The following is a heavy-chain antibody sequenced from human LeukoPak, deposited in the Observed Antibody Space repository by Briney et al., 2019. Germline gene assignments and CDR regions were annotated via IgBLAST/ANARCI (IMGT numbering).Heavy chain of an antibody. CDR2: IRRKVYGGTT. V-gene: IGHV3-49*04. CDR1: GFTFGDYG. J-gene: IGHJ4*02. D-gene: IGHD6-19*01. Sequence: PGRSLRLSCTASGFTFGDYGMSWVRQAPGEGLEWVGFIRRKVYGGTTEYAASVKGRFTISRDDSESIAYLQMNSLKTEDTAVYFCTREARGGGWYDYWGQGSLVTVSS. CDR3: TREARGGGWYDY.